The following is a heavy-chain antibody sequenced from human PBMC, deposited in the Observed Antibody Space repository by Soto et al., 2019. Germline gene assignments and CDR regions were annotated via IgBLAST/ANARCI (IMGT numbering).Heavy chain of an antibody. V-gene: IGHV4-31*03. D-gene: IGHD6-13*01. Sequence: SETLSLTCTVSGGSISSGGYYWSWIRQHPGKGLEWIGYIYYSGSTYYNPSLKSRVTISVDTSKNQFSLKLSSVTAADTAVYYCARVSGGSTGWFDPWGQGTLVTVSS. CDR1: GGSISSGGYY. J-gene: IGHJ5*02. CDR3: ARVSGGSTGWFDP. CDR2: IYYSGST.